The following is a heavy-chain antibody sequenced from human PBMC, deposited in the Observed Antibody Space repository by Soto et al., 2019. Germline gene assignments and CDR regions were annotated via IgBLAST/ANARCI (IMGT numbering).Heavy chain of an antibody. CDR2: TYYRSKWYN. D-gene: IGHD1-26*01. CDR1: GDSVSSNSAA. J-gene: IGHJ6*02. CDR3: ARDPYSGSYPYYYYYGMDV. Sequence: PSQTLSLTCAISGDSVSSNSAAWNWIRQSPSRGLEWLGRTYYRSKWYNDYAVSVKSRITINPDTSKNQFSLQLNSVTPEDTAVYYCARDPYSGSYPYYYYYGMDVWGQGTTVTVSS. V-gene: IGHV6-1*01.